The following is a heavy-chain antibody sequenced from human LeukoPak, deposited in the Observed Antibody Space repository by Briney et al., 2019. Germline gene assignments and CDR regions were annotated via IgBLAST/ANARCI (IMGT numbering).Heavy chain of an antibody. Sequence: ASVKVSCKASGTSFTTNAMHWVRQAPGQRLEWMGWINTDNGNTHYLQKFQGRVTITRDTSASTAYMELSSLRSEDTAVYYCARDGRFIVADYYYGMDVWGQGTTVTVSS. V-gene: IGHV1-3*04. CDR1: GTSFTTNA. D-gene: IGHD1-26*01. CDR3: ARDGRFIVADYYYGMDV. CDR2: INTDNGNT. J-gene: IGHJ6*02.